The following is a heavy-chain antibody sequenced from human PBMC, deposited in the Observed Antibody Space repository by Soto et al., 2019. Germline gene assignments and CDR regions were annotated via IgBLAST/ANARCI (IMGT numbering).Heavy chain of an antibody. CDR1: GGTFRSYT. CDR2: IIPIFGTA. CDR3: AIDAPKPPIVNLALTSMVCDDP. V-gene: IGHV1-69*01. Sequence: VQLVQSGAEVKKPGSSVKVSCKASGGTFRSYTINWVRQAPGHGLEWRGGIIPIFGTANYAQKFQGRVTIPAEDSPGTANMDLSSLRAEDTAVINGAIDAPKPPIVNLALTSMVCDDPSGQGTLVHVSS. J-gene: IGHJ5*02. D-gene: IGHD3-9*01.